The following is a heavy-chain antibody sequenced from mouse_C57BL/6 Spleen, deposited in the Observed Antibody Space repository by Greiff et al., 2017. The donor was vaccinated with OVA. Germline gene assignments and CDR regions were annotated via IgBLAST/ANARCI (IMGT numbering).Heavy chain of an antibody. J-gene: IGHJ3*01. CDR2: ISSGGSYT. Sequence: EVMLVESGGDLVKPGGSLKLSCAASGFTFSSYGMSWVRQIPDKRLEWVATISSGGSYTYYPDSVKGRFTISRDNAKNTLYLQMSSLKSEDTAMYYCARQLTGTFAYWGQGTLVTVSA. V-gene: IGHV5-6*02. D-gene: IGHD4-1*01. CDR1: GFTFSSYG. CDR3: ARQLTGTFAY.